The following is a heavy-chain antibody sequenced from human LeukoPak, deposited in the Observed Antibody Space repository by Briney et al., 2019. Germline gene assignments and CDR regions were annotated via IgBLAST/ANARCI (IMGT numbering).Heavy chain of an antibody. D-gene: IGHD6-6*01. CDR3: ARLSSEYSSSSYAFDI. CDR1: GFTFSSYS. CDR2: ISSSSSYI. Sequence: GGSLRLSCTASGFTFSSYSMNWVRQAPGKGLEWVSSISSSSSYIYYADSVKGRVTISRDNAKNSLYLQMNSLRAEDTAVYYCARLSSEYSSSSYAFDIWGQGTMVTVSS. V-gene: IGHV3-21*01. J-gene: IGHJ3*02.